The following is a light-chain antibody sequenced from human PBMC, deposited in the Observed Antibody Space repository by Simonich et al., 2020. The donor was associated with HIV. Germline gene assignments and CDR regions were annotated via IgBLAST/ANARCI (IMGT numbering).Light chain of an antibody. CDR3: QQYDSYPYT. V-gene: IGKV4-1*01. CDR2: WAS. J-gene: IGKJ2*01. Sequence: DIVMTQSPDSLAVSLGERATINCKSSQSVLYSSNNKNYLAWYQQKPGQPPKLLIYWASTRESGVPDRFSGSGSGTDFTLTISSLQPHDFATYYCQQYDSYPYTFGQGTKLEIK. CDR1: QSVLYSSNNKNY.